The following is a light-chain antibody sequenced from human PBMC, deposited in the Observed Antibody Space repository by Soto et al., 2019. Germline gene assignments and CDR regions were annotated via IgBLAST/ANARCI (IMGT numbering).Light chain of an antibody. CDR1: QSVTNY. J-gene: IGKJ5*01. CDR2: GAS. V-gene: IGKV3-20*01. Sequence: VLTQSPGTLSLSPGERATLSCRASQSVTNYLVWYQQKAGQAPRLLIYGASSRAPGIPDRFSGSGSGTDFTLTINRLGPEDSAVYYCQQSSSSPITFGQGTRLDIK. CDR3: QQSSSSPIT.